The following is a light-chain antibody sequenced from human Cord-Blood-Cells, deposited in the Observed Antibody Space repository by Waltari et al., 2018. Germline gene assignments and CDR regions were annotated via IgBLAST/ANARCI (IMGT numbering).Light chain of an antibody. CDR2: DVS. Sequence: QSALTQPASVSGSPGQSITISCTGTSSDVGGYNYVSWYQQHPGKAPKLMIYDVSNRPSGVSNRFSGSKSGNAASLTISGLQAEDEADYYCSSYTSSSTNWVCGGGTKLTVL. CDR3: SSYTSSSTNWV. J-gene: IGLJ3*02. CDR1: SSDVGGYNY. V-gene: IGLV2-14*01.